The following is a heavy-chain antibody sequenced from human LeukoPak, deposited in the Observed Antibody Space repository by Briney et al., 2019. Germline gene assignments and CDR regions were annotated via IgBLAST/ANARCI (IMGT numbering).Heavy chain of an antibody. V-gene: IGHV3-23*01. Sequence: GGSLRLSCAASGFTFSSSAMSWVRQAPGKGLEWVSAISGSGGSIYYADSVRGRFTISRDNSKNTLYLQMNSLRAEDTAVYYCAKALLTYSSSSDYWGQGTLVTVSS. D-gene: IGHD6-6*01. CDR1: GFTFSSSA. J-gene: IGHJ4*02. CDR2: ISGSGGSI. CDR3: AKALLTYSSSSDY.